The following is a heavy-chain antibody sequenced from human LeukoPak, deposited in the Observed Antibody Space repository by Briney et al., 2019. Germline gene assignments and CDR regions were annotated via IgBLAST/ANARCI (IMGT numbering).Heavy chain of an antibody. CDR2: ISAYNGNT. V-gene: IGHV1-18*04. Sequence: ASVKVSCKASGYTFTSYGISWARQAPGQGLEWMGWISAYNGNTNYAQKLQGRVTMTTDTSTSTAYMELRSLRSDDTAVYYCARDGRGAGGLQGFDPWGQGTLVTVSS. D-gene: IGHD3-10*01. CDR1: GYTFTSYG. J-gene: IGHJ5*02. CDR3: ARDGRGAGGLQGFDP.